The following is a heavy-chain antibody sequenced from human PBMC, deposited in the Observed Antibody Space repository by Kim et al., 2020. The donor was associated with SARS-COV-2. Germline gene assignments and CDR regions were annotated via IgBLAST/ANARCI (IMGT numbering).Heavy chain of an antibody. CDR3: ARVTTSDY. D-gene: IGHD4-17*01. V-gene: IGHV3-21*01. CDR2: ITSSGSYI. J-gene: IGHJ4*02. CDR1: GFTFSSYS. Sequence: GGSLRLSCAASGFTFSSYSMNWVRQAPGKGLEWVSSITSSGSYIYYADSVKGRFTISRDNTKNSLYLQMNSLRAEDTAVYYCARVTTSDYWGQGTLVSVSS.